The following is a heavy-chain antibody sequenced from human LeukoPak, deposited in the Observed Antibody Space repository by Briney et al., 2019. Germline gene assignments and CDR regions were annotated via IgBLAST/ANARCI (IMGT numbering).Heavy chain of an antibody. CDR2: IYTSGST. D-gene: IGHD2-2*01. CDR1: GGSISSGSYY. Sequence: SETLSLTCTVSGGSISSGSYYWSWIRQPAGKGLEWIGRIYTSGSTNYNPSLKSRVTISVDTSKNQFSLKLSSVTAADTAVYYCARAPYCSSTSCYGSTHFDYWGQGTLVTVSS. J-gene: IGHJ4*02. CDR3: ARAPYCSSTSCYGSTHFDY. V-gene: IGHV4-61*02.